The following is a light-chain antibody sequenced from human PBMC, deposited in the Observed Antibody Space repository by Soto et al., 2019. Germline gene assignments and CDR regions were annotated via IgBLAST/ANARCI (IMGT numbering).Light chain of an antibody. CDR3: QQYNNWPWT. CDR1: QSVSRN. Sequence: EIVMTQSPATLSVSPGERVTLSCRASQSVSRNLAWYQQKPGQPPRLLIFGASTRANGIPARFSGNGSGTEFTLTISSLQSEDFAVYYCQQYNNWPWTFGQGTKVDIK. J-gene: IGKJ1*01. V-gene: IGKV3D-15*01. CDR2: GAS.